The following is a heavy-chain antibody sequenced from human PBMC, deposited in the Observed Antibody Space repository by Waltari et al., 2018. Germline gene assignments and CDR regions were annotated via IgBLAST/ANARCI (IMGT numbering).Heavy chain of an antibody. CDR1: GSGFSSFG. V-gene: IGHV3-33*01. CDR2: IWYDGSEK. Sequence: QVQLVDSGGGVVKPGRSLRLYCAASGSGFSSFGMHWVGRAPGKGLGWWAMIWYDGSEKYYADSVKGRFTISRDNSKNTVDLQMNSLRAEDTAVYYCAVTTGGYDGMGVWGQGTTVTVSS. D-gene: IGHD6-13*01. J-gene: IGHJ6*02. CDR3: AVTTGGYDGMGV.